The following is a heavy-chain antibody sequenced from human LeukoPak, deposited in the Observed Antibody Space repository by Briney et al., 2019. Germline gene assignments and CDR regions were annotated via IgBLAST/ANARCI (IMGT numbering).Heavy chain of an antibody. CDR3: ARDVRVTSSSWYRGWRFDP. V-gene: IGHV3-21*01. CDR2: ISSSSSYI. J-gene: IGHJ5*02. D-gene: IGHD6-13*01. Sequence: KSGGSLRLSCAASGFTFSSYSMNWVRQAPGKGLEWVSSISSSSSYIYYADSVKGRFTISRDNAKNSLYLQMNSLRAEDTAVYYCARDVRVTSSSWYRGWRFDPWGQGTLVTVSS. CDR1: GFTFSSYS.